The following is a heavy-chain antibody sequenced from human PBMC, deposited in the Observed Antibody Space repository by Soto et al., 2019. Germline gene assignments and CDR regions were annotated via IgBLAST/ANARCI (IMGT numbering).Heavy chain of an antibody. J-gene: IGHJ6*02. V-gene: IGHV3-21*01. CDR2: ISSSSSYI. D-gene: IGHD3-16*01. CDR1: GFTFSSYS. CDR3: ARDGFGYYYGMDV. Sequence: GGCLRLSCAASGFTFSSYSMNWVRQAPGKGLEWVSSISSSSSYIYYADSVKGRFTISRDNAKNSLYLQMNSLRAEDTAVYYCARDGFGYYYGMDVWGQGTTVTVSS.